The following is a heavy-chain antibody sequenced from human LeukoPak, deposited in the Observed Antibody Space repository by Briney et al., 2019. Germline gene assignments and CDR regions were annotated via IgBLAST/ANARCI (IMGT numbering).Heavy chain of an antibody. J-gene: IGHJ3*02. Sequence: PSETLSLTCTVSGDSISSRSYYWGWIRQPPGQGLEWIGHISYTGSTYYNPSLKSRVTISVDTSKNQFSLQLRSVTAADTAVYYCARVYGSGYDFRGAFDIWGQGTMVTVSS. CDR2: ISYTGST. CDR1: GDSISSRSYY. D-gene: IGHD5-12*01. V-gene: IGHV4-39*07. CDR3: ARVYGSGYDFRGAFDI.